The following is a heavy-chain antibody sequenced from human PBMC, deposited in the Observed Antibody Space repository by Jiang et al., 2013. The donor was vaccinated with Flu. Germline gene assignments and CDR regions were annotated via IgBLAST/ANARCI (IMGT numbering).Heavy chain of an antibody. J-gene: IGHJ6*02. D-gene: IGHD2-2*03. CDR2: IDPSDSYT. CDR3: ARRDMDIEGNGMDV. CDR1: FTSYW. V-gene: IGHV5-10-1*01. Sequence: FTSYWISWVRQMPGKGLEWMGRIDPSDSYTNYSPSFQGHVTISADKSISTAYLQWSSLKASDTAMYYCARRDMDIEGNGMDVWGQGTTVTVSS.